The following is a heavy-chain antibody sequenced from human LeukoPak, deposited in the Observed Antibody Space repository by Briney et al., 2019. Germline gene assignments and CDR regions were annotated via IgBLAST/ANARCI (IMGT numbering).Heavy chain of an antibody. Sequence: PSETLSLTCTVSGGSISSSSYYWGWIRQPPGKGLEWIGSIYYSGSTYYNPSLKSRVTISVDTSKNQFSLKLSSVTAADTAVYYCARLLSYYGSWAYWFDPWGQETLVTVSS. CDR1: GGSISSSSYY. J-gene: IGHJ5*02. CDR3: ARLLSYYGSWAYWFDP. V-gene: IGHV4-39*01. D-gene: IGHD3-10*01. CDR2: IYYSGST.